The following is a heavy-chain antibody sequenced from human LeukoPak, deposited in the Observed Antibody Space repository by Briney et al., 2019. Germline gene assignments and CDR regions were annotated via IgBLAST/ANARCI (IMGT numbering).Heavy chain of an antibody. J-gene: IGHJ6*03. CDR1: GGSISSGSYY. D-gene: IGHD2-2*02. CDR3: ARAVKLGQLLYLYYYYYMDV. Sequence: PSETLSLTCTVSGGSISSGSYYWSWIRQPAGKGLEWIGRIYTSGSTNYNPSLKSRVTISVDTSKNQFSLKLSSVTAADTAVYYCARAVKLGQLLYLYYYYYMDVWGKGTTVTVSS. CDR2: IYTSGST. V-gene: IGHV4-61*02.